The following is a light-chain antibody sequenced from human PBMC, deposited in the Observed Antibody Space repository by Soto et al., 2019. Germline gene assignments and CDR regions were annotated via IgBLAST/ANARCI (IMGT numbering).Light chain of an antibody. CDR3: AAWDDRLSGGV. Sequence: QSVLTQPPSASGTPGQRVTISCSGSTSNIGSNYLYWYQQLPGTAPKLLIYRNNQRPSGVPDRFSGSKSGTSASLAISGLRSEDDADYYCAAWDDRLSGGVFGGGTKLTVL. V-gene: IGLV1-47*01. CDR1: TSNIGSNY. J-gene: IGLJ3*02. CDR2: RNN.